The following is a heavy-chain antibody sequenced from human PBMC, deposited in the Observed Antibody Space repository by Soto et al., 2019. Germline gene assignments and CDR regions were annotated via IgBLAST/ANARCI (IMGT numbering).Heavy chain of an antibody. V-gene: IGHV4-61*08. J-gene: IGHJ4*02. CDR3: AKIKGGNGDADILDY. CDR1: GFTLICDGCC. D-gene: IGHD5-12*01. CDR2: LYASGNT. Sequence: WDSLSLSCAAAGFTLICDGCCLLWHRPPPGKGLEWIGYLYASGNTYYNPSLKSRVTISIDTSKNQFSLKLSSVTAADTAVYYCAKIKGGNGDADILDYWGQGALVTGS.